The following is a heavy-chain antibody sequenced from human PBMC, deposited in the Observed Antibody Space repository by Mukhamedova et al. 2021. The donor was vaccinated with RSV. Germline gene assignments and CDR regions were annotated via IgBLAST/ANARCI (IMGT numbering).Heavy chain of an antibody. V-gene: IGHV3-7*04. Sequence: MTWVRQAPGKGLEWVATVKQDGSEKYYGDSVKGRFTISRDNAQNSLYLHMNSLRAEDTAVYHCARARIDVWGKGATVTVSS. D-gene: IGHD2-15*01. J-gene: IGHJ6*04. CDR2: VKQDGSEK. CDR3: ARARIDV.